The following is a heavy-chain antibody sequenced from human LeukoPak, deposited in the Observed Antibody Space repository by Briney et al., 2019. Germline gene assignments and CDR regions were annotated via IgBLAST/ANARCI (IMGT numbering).Heavy chain of an antibody. V-gene: IGHV3-48*02. CDR2: ISTGSSTT. J-gene: IGHJ4*02. CDR3: ARVAAGYSVNYFDY. CDR1: EFAFSTYN. Sequence: GGSLRLSCAASEFAFSTYNMNRVRQAPGKGLEWVSYISTGSSTTYYADSVKGRFTISRDNVENSLYLQMNSLRDEDTAVYYCARVAAGYSVNYFDYWGQGTLVTVSS. D-gene: IGHD4-23*01.